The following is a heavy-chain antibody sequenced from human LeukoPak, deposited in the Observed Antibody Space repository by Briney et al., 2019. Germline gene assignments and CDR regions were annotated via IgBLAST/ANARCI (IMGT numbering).Heavy chain of an antibody. Sequence: SETLSLTCTVSGGSIASYYWTWIRQSPGKGLEWIGDIDYTGNTKYNPSLKSRVTISVDTSKNQFSLWLSSVPAADTAVYYCARTRYNWNDGGLDYWGQGILVTVSS. D-gene: IGHD1-20*01. CDR2: IDYTGNT. J-gene: IGHJ4*02. V-gene: IGHV4-59*01. CDR1: GGSIASYY. CDR3: ARTRYNWNDGGLDY.